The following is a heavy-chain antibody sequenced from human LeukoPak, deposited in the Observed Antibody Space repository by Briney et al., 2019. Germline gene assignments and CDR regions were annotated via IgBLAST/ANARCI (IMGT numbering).Heavy chain of an antibody. CDR3: AKVGREYSGIPRGAFDI. V-gene: IGHV3-48*01. CDR1: GFTFSSYG. J-gene: IGHJ3*02. D-gene: IGHD1-26*01. CDR2: INRNSGAI. Sequence: GASLKLSCKASGFTFSSYGMHWVRQAPGQRLEWVSYINRNSGAIYYADSLKGRVTISRDKAKNSVYLQMNSLRSEDTAVYYCAKVGREYSGIPRGAFDIWGQGTMVTVSS.